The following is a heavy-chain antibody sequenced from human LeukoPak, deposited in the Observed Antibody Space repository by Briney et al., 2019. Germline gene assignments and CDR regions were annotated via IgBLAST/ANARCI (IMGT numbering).Heavy chain of an antibody. J-gene: IGHJ4*02. CDR1: GFTFNIYG. CDR3: AKVSVCYGCYLDY. CDR2: INGAGDNT. V-gene: IGHV3-23*01. D-gene: IGHD3-16*01. Sequence: GGSLRLSCAASGFTFNIYGMSWVRQAPGKGLEWVSTINGAGDNTYYAETVKGRFTISRDNSKNTLYLQMHSLRAEDTAIYYCAKVSVCYGCYLDYWGQGTLVTVS.